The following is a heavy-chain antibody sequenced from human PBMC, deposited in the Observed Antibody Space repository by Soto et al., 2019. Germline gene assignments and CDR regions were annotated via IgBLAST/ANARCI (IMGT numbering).Heavy chain of an antibody. V-gene: IGHV1-69*12. Sequence: QVQLVQSGAEVKKPGSSVKVSCKASGGTFSIYGTSWVRQAPGQGLEWMGGIIPIFGTANYAQKFQGRVTITADESTSTVYMELSSLRSEDTVVYYCARDVWRDAECISTSCYYNWLDPWGQGTLVTVSS. CDR3: ARDVWRDAECISTSCYYNWLDP. D-gene: IGHD2-2*01. J-gene: IGHJ5*02. CDR1: GGTFSIYG. CDR2: IIPIFGTA.